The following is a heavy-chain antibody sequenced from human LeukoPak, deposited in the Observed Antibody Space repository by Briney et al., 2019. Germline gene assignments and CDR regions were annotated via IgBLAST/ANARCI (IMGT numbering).Heavy chain of an antibody. CDR3: ARDLPMGGTH. Sequence: GGSLRLSCAASGFTVSSSYMSWVRQAPGKGLEWVSVIYSGGSTFYADSVKGRFTISRDNSKNTLYLQLNSLRADDTAVYYCARDLPMGGTHWGQGTLVTVSS. D-gene: IGHD1-26*01. CDR2: IYSGGST. CDR1: GFTVSSSY. V-gene: IGHV3-53*01. J-gene: IGHJ4*02.